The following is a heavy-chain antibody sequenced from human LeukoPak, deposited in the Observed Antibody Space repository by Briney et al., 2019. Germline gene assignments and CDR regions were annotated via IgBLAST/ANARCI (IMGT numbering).Heavy chain of an antibody. CDR3: ARDLAAKGLDY. D-gene: IGHD2-15*01. Sequence: SVKVSCKASGGTFSSYAISWVRQAPGQGLEWMGGIIPIFDTTNYAQKFLGRVTITADESTSTAYMELSSLRSEDAAVYYCARDLAAKGLDYWGQGTLVTVSS. V-gene: IGHV1-69*13. CDR2: IIPIFDTT. J-gene: IGHJ4*02. CDR1: GGTFSSYA.